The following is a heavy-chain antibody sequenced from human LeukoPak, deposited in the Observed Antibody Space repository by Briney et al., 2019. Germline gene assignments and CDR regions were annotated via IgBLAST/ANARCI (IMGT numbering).Heavy chain of an antibody. Sequence: GGSLRLSCAASGFTFSSDAMSWVLQSPGKGLEWVSAVSGSGGSTSYADSVKGRFTISRDNSKNTLYLQMNSLRAEDTAVYYCALLQEEHAIRYFDWLYVDYWGQGTLVTVSS. D-gene: IGHD3-9*01. J-gene: IGHJ4*02. CDR3: ALLQEEHAIRYFDWLYVDY. CDR1: GFTFSSDA. CDR2: VSGSGGST. V-gene: IGHV3-23*01.